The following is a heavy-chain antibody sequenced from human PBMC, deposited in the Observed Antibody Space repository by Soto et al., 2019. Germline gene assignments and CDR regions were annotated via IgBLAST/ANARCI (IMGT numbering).Heavy chain of an antibody. CDR3: ARVCGGDCHYGMDV. CDR2: IYYSGST. Sequence: SETLSLTCTVSGGSISSGVYYWSRIRQHPGKGLEWIGYIYYSGSTYYNPSLKSRVTISVDTSKNQFSLKLSSVTAADTAVYYCARVCGGDCHYGMDVWGQGTTVTVSS. V-gene: IGHV4-31*03. J-gene: IGHJ6*02. D-gene: IGHD2-21*02. CDR1: GGSISSGVYY.